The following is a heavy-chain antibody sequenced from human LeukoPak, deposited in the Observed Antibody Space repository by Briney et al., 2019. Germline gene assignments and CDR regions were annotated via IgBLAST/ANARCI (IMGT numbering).Heavy chain of an antibody. CDR2: IWYDGSNK. CDR3: ASQSGPASGSHDHKDY. Sequence: GGSLRLSCAASGFTFSSYGMHWVRQAPGKGLEGVAVIWYDGSNKYYADSVKGRFTISRDNSKNTLYLQMNSLRAEDTAVYYCASQSGPASGSHDHKDYWGQGTLVTVSS. D-gene: IGHD1-26*01. J-gene: IGHJ4*02. V-gene: IGHV3-33*01. CDR1: GFTFSSYG.